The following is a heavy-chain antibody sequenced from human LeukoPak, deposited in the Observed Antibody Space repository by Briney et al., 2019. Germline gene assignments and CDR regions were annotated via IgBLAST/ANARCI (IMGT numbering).Heavy chain of an antibody. D-gene: IGHD6-19*01. CDR2: ISYDGSNK. J-gene: IGHJ4*02. Sequence: GGSLRLSCAASGFTFSNYGMHWVRQAPGKGLEWVAVISYDGSNKYYADSVKGRFTISRDNSKNTLYLQTNSLRAEDTAVYYCAKDRDSSGAHFDYWGQGTLVTVSS. V-gene: IGHV3-30*18. CDR3: AKDRDSSGAHFDY. CDR1: GFTFSNYG.